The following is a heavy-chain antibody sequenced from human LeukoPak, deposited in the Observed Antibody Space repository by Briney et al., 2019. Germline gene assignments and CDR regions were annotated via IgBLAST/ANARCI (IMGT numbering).Heavy chain of an antibody. CDR3: ATLWFGELYYYYGMDV. Sequence: PGGSLRLSCAASGFIFNNYGLVWVRQAPGKGLEWVSAISNDGGGTTYADFVKGRFSVSRDNSKNTLFLQMNSLRAEDTAVYYCATLWFGELYYYYGMDVWGQGTTVTVSS. V-gene: IGHV3-23*01. CDR1: GFIFNNYG. J-gene: IGHJ6*02. D-gene: IGHD3-10*01. CDR2: ISNDGGGT.